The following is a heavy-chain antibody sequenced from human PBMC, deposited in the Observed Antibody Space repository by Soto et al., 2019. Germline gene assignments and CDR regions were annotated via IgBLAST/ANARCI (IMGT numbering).Heavy chain of an antibody. D-gene: IGHD2-2*01. CDR2: INGGSGNT. V-gene: IGHV1-3*01. J-gene: IGHJ4*02. CDR1: GYTFTTYT. Sequence: AASVKVSCKASGYTFTTYTINWVRQAPGQRLEWMGWINGGSGNTKYSQKFQGRVTITRDTSASTVYMELSSLRYEDTAVYYCAGPRRYCSSTSCYFPFDYWGQGTQVTVSS. CDR3: AGPRRYCSSTSCYFPFDY.